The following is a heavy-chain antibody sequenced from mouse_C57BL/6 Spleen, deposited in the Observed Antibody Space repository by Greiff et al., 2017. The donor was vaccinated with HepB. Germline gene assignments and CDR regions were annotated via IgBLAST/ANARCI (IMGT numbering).Heavy chain of an antibody. J-gene: IGHJ2*01. Sequence: VQLQQSGAELARPGASVKLSCKASGYTFTSYGISWVKQRTGQGLEWIGEIYPRSGNTYYNEKFKGKATLTADKSSSTAYMELRSLTSEDSAVYFCARDYDYGEDFDYWGQGTTLTVSS. V-gene: IGHV1-81*01. CDR3: ARDYDYGEDFDY. CDR1: GYTFTSYG. CDR2: IYPRSGNT. D-gene: IGHD2-4*01.